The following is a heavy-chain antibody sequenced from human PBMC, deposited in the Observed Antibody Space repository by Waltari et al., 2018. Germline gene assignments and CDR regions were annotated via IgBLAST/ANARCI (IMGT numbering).Heavy chain of an antibody. J-gene: IGHJ4*02. CDR2: ISYDGSNK. D-gene: IGHD1-26*01. CDR1: GFMFSNW. CDR3: ARGGWELLYYFDY. V-gene: IGHV3-30-3*01. Sequence: VQLVESGGGLVQPGGSLRLSCEASGFMFSNWMHWVRQAPGTGLEWGAVISYDGSNKYYADAVKGRFTISRDNSKNTLYLQMNSLRAEDTAVYYCARGGWELLYYFDYWGQGTLVTVSS.